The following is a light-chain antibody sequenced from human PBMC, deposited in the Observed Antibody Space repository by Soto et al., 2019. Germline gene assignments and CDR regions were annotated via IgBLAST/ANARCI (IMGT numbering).Light chain of an antibody. Sequence: QSALTQPASVSGSPGQSITISCTGTSSDVGGYNYVSWYQQHPGKAPKLMIYDVSNRPSGVSNRFSGSKSGNTASLNISGIQAEDEADYYCSSYTSSSVVFGGGTKLTVL. V-gene: IGLV2-14*01. J-gene: IGLJ2*01. CDR1: SSDVGGYNY. CDR2: DVS. CDR3: SSYTSSSVV.